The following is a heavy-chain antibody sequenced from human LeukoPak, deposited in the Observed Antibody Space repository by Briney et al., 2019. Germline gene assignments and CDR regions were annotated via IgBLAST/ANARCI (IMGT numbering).Heavy chain of an antibody. Sequence: ASVKVSCKASGYTFIDHYMHWLRQAPGQGLEWMGWINPNSGGTNYAQKFQGRVTMTRDTSISTAYMELSRLRSDDTAVYYCARGSRIAAAGTYYWGQGTLVTVSS. V-gene: IGHV1-2*02. CDR2: INPNSGGT. CDR3: ARGSRIAAAGTYY. CDR1: GYTFIDHY. D-gene: IGHD6-13*01. J-gene: IGHJ4*02.